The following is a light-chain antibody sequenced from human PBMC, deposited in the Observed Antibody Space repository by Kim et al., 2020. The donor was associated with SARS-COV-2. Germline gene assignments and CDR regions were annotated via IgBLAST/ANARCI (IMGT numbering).Light chain of an antibody. CDR2: EGN. CDR3: QSYDTSSLGVV. V-gene: IGLV6-57*03. J-gene: IGLJ2*01. Sequence: NFMLTQPHSVSESPGKTVTISCTRSSGSIASNYVQWYHQRPGSAPTIVIYEGNQRPSGVPDRFSGSIDYSSNSASLTISGLKTEDEADYYCQSYDTSSLGVVFGGGTQLTVL. CDR1: SGSIASNY.